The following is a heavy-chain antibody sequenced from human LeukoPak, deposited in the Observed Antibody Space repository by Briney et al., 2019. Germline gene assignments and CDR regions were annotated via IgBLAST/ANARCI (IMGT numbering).Heavy chain of an antibody. Sequence: SETLSLTCTVSGGSISSYYWSWIRQPPGKGPEWIGYIYYSGSTNYNPSLKSRVTISVDTSKNQFSLKLSSVTAADTAVYYCARQYSGYDFPPTDAFDIWGQGTMVTVSS. J-gene: IGHJ3*02. CDR2: IYYSGST. CDR3: ARQYSGYDFPPTDAFDI. D-gene: IGHD5-12*01. CDR1: GGSISSYY. V-gene: IGHV4-59*08.